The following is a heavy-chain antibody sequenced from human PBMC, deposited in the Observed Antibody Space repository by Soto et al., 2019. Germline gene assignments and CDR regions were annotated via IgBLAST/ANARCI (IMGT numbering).Heavy chain of an antibody. CDR3: ARGPSPIVVVVAAHYWFDP. J-gene: IGHJ5*02. D-gene: IGHD2-15*01. CDR1: GYTFTSYD. CDR2: MNPNSGNT. V-gene: IGHV1-8*01. Sequence: ASVKVSCKASGYTFTSYDINWVRQATGQGLEWMGWMNPNSGNTGYAQKFQGRVTMTRNTSISTAYMELSSLRSEDTAVYYCARGPSPIVVVVAAHYWFDPWGQGTLVTVSS.